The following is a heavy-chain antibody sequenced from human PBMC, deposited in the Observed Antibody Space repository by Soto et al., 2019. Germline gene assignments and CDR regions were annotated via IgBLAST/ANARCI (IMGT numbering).Heavy chain of an antibody. Sequence: PGGSLRLSCAASGFTFSDYYMSWIRQAPGKGLEWVSYISSSGSTIYYADSVKGRFTISRDNAKNSLYLQMNSLRAEDTAVYYCAKTYYYDSSGSLDAFDIWGQGXMVTV. CDR3: AKTYYYDSSGSLDAFDI. V-gene: IGHV3-11*01. J-gene: IGHJ3*02. CDR2: ISSSGSTI. CDR1: GFTFSDYY. D-gene: IGHD3-22*01.